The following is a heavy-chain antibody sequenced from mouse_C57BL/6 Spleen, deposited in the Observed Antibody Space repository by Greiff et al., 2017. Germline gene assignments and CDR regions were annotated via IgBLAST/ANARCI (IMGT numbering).Heavy chain of an antibody. D-gene: IGHD2-3*01. CDR1: GFTFTDYY. Sequence: EVKVVESGGGLVQPGGSLSLSCAASGFTFTDYYMSWVRQPPGKALEWLGFIRNKANGYTTEYSASVKGRFTISRDNSQSILYLQMNALRAEDSATYYCARWERDGSYYAMDYWGQGTSVTVSS. CDR2: IRNKANGYTT. V-gene: IGHV7-3*01. J-gene: IGHJ4*01. CDR3: ARWERDGSYYAMDY.